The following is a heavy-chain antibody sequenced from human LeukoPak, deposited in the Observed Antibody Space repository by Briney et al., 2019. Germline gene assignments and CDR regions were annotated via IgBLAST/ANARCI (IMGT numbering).Heavy chain of an antibody. V-gene: IGHV4-59*12. Sequence: PSETLSLTCTVSGGSISSYYWSWLRQPPGKGLEWLGYIYYSGGTNYNPSLKSRVTISLDTSRNQFSLKLSSVTAADTAVYYCAREPRGHQTQYYYDSSGHNWFDPWGQGTLVTVSS. J-gene: IGHJ5*02. CDR3: AREPRGHQTQYYYDSSGHNWFDP. D-gene: IGHD3-22*01. CDR2: IYYSGGT. CDR1: GGSISSYY.